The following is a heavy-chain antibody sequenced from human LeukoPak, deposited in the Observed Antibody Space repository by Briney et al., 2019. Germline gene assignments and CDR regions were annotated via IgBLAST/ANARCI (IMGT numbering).Heavy chain of an antibody. J-gene: IGHJ5*02. D-gene: IGHD1-26*01. CDR2: IYYNGSI. CDR1: GGSISSYY. Sequence: WETLSLTCTVSGGSISSYYWTWIRQPPGKGLEWIGYIYYNGSINYSPSLKRRVTISLDRSKNQFSLDLTSVTAADTAVYFCARELVGATANWFDPCGEGTLVTVSS. V-gene: IGHV4-59*01. CDR3: ARELVGATANWFDP.